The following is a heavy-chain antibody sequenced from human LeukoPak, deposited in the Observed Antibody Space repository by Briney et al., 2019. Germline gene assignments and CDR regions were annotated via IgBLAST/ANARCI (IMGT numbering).Heavy chain of an antibody. CDR1: GFTVSSNY. CDR2: ISSSSIYI. CDR3: ARSYPGSAGDY. D-gene: IGHD2-2*02. Sequence: GGSLRLSCAASGFTVSSNYMSWVRQAPGKGLEWVSSISSSSIYIYYADSVKGRFTISRDNAKSSLYLQMNSLRAEDTAVYYCARSYPGSAGDYWGQGTLVTVSS. V-gene: IGHV3-21*01. J-gene: IGHJ4*02.